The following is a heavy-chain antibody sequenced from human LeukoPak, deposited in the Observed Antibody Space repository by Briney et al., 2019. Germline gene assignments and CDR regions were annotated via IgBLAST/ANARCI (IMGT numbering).Heavy chain of an antibody. J-gene: IGHJ4*02. Sequence: SETLSFTCTVSGGSISSYYWSWIRQPPGKGLEWIGYIYYSGSANYNPSLKSRVTISVDTSKNQFSLKLSSVTAADTAVYYCARLRYYYDSSGYGYYFDYWGQGTLVTVPS. D-gene: IGHD3-22*01. CDR2: IYYSGSA. V-gene: IGHV4-59*01. CDR1: GGSISSYY. CDR3: ARLRYYYDSSGYGYYFDY.